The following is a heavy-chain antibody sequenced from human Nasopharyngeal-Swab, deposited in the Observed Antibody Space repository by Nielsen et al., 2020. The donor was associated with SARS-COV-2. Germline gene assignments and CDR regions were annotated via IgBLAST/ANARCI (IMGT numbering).Heavy chain of an antibody. CDR2: IWYDGSNK. V-gene: IGHV3-33*01. Sequence: GESLKISCAASGSTFSSYGMHWVRQAPGKGLEWVAVIWYDGSNKYYADSVKGRFTISRDNSKNTLYLQMNSLRAEDTAVYYCARDRTVTTTVYFDYWGQGTLVIVSS. D-gene: IGHD4-17*01. CDR3: ARDRTVTTTVYFDY. CDR1: GSTFSSYG. J-gene: IGHJ4*02.